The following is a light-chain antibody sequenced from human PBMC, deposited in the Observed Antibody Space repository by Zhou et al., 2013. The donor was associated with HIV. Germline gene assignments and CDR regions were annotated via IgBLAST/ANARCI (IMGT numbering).Light chain of an antibody. J-gene: IGKJ4*01. V-gene: IGKV1-33*01. Sequence: DIQMTQSPSSLSASVGDRVTITCQASQDINNFLNWYQQKPGKAPKLLIYDASNLQTGVPSRFSGSGSGTDFSFTISSLQPEDIATYFCQQTYSIPLTFGGGTRLEIK. CDR3: QQTYSIPLT. CDR1: QDINNF. CDR2: DAS.